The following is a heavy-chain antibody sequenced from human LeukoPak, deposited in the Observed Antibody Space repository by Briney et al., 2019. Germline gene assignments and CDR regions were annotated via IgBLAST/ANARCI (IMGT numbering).Heavy chain of an antibody. CDR2: IIPIFGIA. V-gene: IGHV1-69*17. J-gene: IGHJ4*02. D-gene: IGHD3-3*01. CDR1: GGTFSIYA. CDR3: AREDTTYYDFWSGYKPLDY. Sequence: SVKVSCKASGGTFSIYAISWVRQAPGQGGEWMGGIIPIFGIANYAQKFQGRVTITADKSTSTAYMELSSLRSEDTAVYYCAREDTTYYDFWSGYKPLDYWGQGTLVTVSS.